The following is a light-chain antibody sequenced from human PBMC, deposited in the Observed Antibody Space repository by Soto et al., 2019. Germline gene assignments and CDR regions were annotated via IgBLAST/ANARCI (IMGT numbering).Light chain of an antibody. V-gene: IGKV1-5*03. CDR2: QAS. CDR1: QSISSW. Sequence: DIQMTQSPSTLSASVGDRISITCRASQSISSWLAWYQQKPGKAPKVLIYQASILESGVPHRFSGSGSGTEFTLTISSLQPDDFATYYCLQYHGYWTFGQGTKVEIK. CDR3: LQYHGYWT. J-gene: IGKJ1*01.